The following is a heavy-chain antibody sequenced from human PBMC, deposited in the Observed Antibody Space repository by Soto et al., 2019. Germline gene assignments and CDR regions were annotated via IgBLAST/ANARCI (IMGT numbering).Heavy chain of an antibody. Sequence: EAQLVESGGALVQPGGSLTLSCAATGLTFSSYTINWVRQAPGKGLEWVSYISGSGRTTYYADSVKGRCTISRDNAKNSVSLQLSSLRDEDAPVYYCARVRGYAYGCAFDIWGKGTMVTVSS. CDR3: ARVRGYAYGCAFDI. CDR1: GLTFSSYT. J-gene: IGHJ3*02. CDR2: ISGSGRTT. V-gene: IGHV3-48*02. D-gene: IGHD5-18*01.